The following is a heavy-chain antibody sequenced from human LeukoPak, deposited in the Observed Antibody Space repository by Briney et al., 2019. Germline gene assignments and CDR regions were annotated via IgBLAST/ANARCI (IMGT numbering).Heavy chain of an antibody. CDR2: ISYDGSNK. CDR1: GFTFSSYA. Sequence: GGSLRLSCAASGFTFSSYAMHGVRQAPGKGLEWVAVISYDGSNKYYADSVKGRFTISRDNSKNTLYLQMNSLRAEDTAVYYCARDPPQYSSDLQPLFDYWGQGTLVTVSS. V-gene: IGHV3-30*04. CDR3: ARDPPQYSSDLQPLFDY. J-gene: IGHJ4*02. D-gene: IGHD6-19*01.